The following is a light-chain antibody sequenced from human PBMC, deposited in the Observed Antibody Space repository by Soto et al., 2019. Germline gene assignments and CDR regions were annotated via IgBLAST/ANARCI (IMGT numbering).Light chain of an antibody. CDR3: SSYTSSSTRV. J-gene: IGLJ3*02. CDR2: EVS. V-gene: IGLV2-14*01. CDR1: SSDVGGYNS. Sequence: QLVLTQPASVSGSPGQSITISCTGTSSDVGGYNSVSWYQQHPGKAPKLMIYEVSNRPSGVSNRFSGSKSGNTASLTISGLQAEDEADYYCSSYTSSSTRVFGGGTKLTVL.